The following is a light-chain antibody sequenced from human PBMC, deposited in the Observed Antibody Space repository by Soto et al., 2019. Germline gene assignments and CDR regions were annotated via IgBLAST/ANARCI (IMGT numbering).Light chain of an antibody. CDR3: SSYTSSTV. J-gene: IGLJ1*01. V-gene: IGLV2-14*01. CDR2: DVS. CDR1: SSEVGGDNY. Sequence: QSVLTQPASVSGSPGQSLTISCTGTSSEVGGDNYVSWYQQHPGKAPKLMIYDVSNRPSGVSNRFSGSKSGNTASLTISGRQAEDEADYSCSSYTSSTVFGTVTELTVL.